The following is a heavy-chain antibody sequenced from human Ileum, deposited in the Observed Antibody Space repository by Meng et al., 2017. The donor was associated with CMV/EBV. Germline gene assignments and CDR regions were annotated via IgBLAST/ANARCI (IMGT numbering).Heavy chain of an antibody. D-gene: IGHD2-2*01. CDR2: INSDGSST. J-gene: IGHJ6*02. Sequence: GESLKISCVVSGLTFSTYAMHWVRQAPGKGLVWVSRINSDGSSTSYADSVKGRFTISRDNAKNTLYLQMNSLRAEDTAVYYCVQLLLGVWGQGTTVTVSS. V-gene: IGHV3-74*01. CDR1: GLTFSTYA. CDR3: VQLLLGV.